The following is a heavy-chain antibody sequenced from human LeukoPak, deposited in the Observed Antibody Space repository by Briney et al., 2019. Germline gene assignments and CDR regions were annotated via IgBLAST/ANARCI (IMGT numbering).Heavy chain of an antibody. CDR3: ARQYSSGWSYYYGMDV. D-gene: IGHD6-19*01. J-gene: IGHJ6*02. CDR1: GDSVSSNSAA. CDR2: TYYRSKWYN. V-gene: IGHV6-1*01. Sequence: SQTLSLTCAISGDSVSSNSAAWHCIRQSPSRGLECLGRTYYRSKWYNDYVVSVKSRMTINPDTSKNQFSLQLNSVTPQDTAVYYCARQYSSGWSYYYGMDVWGQGTTVIVSS.